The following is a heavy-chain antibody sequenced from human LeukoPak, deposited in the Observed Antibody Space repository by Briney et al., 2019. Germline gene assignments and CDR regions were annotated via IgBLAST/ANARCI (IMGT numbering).Heavy chain of an antibody. J-gene: IGHJ4*02. CDR3: ARAKYRYCSSTSCYGYFDY. V-gene: IGHV3-21*01. Sequence: GGSLRLSCAASGFTFSSYSMNWVRQAPGKGLECVSSISSSSSYIYYADSVKGRFTISRDNAKNSLYLQMNSLRAEDTAVYYCARAKYRYCSSTSCYGYFDYWGQGTLVTVSS. CDR2: ISSSSSYI. CDR1: GFTFSSYS. D-gene: IGHD2-2*01.